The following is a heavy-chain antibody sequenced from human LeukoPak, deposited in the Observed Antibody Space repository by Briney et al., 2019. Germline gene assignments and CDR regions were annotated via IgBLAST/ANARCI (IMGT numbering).Heavy chain of an antibody. J-gene: IGHJ3*02. CDR2: MNPNSGNT. Sequence: GASVKVSCKASGNTFTSYDINWVRQATGQGLEWMGWMNPNSGNTGYAQKFQGRVTMTRNTSISTAYMELSSLRSEDTAVYYCARAQAVWSGYLDAFDIWGQGTMVTVSS. V-gene: IGHV1-8*01. CDR3: ARAQAVWSGYLDAFDI. D-gene: IGHD3-3*01. CDR1: GNTFTSYD.